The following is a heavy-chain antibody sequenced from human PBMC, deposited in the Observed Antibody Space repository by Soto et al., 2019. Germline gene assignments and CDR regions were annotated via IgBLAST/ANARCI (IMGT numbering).Heavy chain of an antibody. CDR2: IYYSGST. V-gene: IGHV4-31*03. CDR1: GGSISSGGYY. D-gene: IGHD1-1*01. Sequence: SETLSLTCTVSGGSISSGGYYWSWIRQHPGKGLEWIGYIYYSGSTYYNPSLKSRVTISVDASKNQFSLKLSSVTAADTATYYCAHRLENPTRFDYWGQGTLVTVSS. J-gene: IGHJ4*02. CDR3: AHRLENPTRFDY.